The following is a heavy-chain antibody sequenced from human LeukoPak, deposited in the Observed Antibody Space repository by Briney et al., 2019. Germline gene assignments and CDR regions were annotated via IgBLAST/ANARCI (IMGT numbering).Heavy chain of an antibody. CDR2: IRQDGDEK. CDR1: GFIFNSHW. CDR3: ARVRTEWYIDL. D-gene: IGHD2-8*02. Sequence: PGGSLRLSCAGSGFIFNSHWMTWVRQAPGMGLEWVGNIRQDGDEKFYADSVRGRFTISRDNAKNSPYLHLNSLRAEDTAIYYCARVRTEWYIDLWGRGTLVTVSP. V-gene: IGHV3-7*01. J-gene: IGHJ2*01.